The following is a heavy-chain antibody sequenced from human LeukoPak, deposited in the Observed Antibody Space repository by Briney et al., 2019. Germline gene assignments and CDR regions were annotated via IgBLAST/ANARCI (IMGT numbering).Heavy chain of an antibody. CDR3: ARLIVDYYDSSGYYQLYYFDY. J-gene: IGHJ4*02. D-gene: IGHD3-22*01. V-gene: IGHV5-51*01. CDR2: IYPGDSDT. CDR1: GYSFTSYW. Sequence: GESLKISCKGSGYSFTSYWIGWVRQMPGNGLEWMGIIYPGDSDTRYSPSFQGQVTISADKSISTAYLQWSSLKASDTAMYYCARLIVDYYDSSGYYQLYYFDYWGQGTLVTVSS.